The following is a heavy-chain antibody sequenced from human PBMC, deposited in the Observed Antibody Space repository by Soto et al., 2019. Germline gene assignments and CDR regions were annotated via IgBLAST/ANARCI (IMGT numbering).Heavy chain of an antibody. D-gene: IGHD1-1*01. CDR1: GFTFSSYE. V-gene: IGHV3-48*03. CDR2: VSGTGGVT. J-gene: IGHJ4*02. Sequence: GGSLRLSCAASGFTFSSYEMNWVRQAPGKGLEWVSYVSGTGGVTYDADSVKGRFTSSRDNAKNSLYLQMSSLTAEDTALYFCARESYGTFDYWGQGTLVTVSS. CDR3: ARESYGTFDY.